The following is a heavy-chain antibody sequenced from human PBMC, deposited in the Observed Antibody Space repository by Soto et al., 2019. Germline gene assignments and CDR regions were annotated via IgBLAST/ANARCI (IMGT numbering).Heavy chain of an antibody. CDR1: GYTFTSYY. J-gene: IGHJ4*02. CDR3: AGCQVVRGPIDH. CDR2: INPSGGST. Sequence: GASVKVSCKASGYTFTSYYVHWVRQAPGQGLEWMGIINPSGGSTSYAQKFQGRVTMTRDTSTSTVYMELSSLRSEDTAVYYCAGCQVVRGPIDHWGQGTLVTVSS. V-gene: IGHV1-46*03. D-gene: IGHD3-10*01.